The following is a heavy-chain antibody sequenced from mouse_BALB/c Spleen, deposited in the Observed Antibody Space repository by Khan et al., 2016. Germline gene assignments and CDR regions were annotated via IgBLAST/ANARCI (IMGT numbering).Heavy chain of an antibody. D-gene: IGHD1-1*02. V-gene: IGHV3-2*02. CDR3: ARGGTFDY. J-gene: IGHJ2*01. CDR1: GYSITSDYA. CDR2: ISYSGST. Sequence: EVKLEESGPGLVKPSQSLSLTCTVTGYSITSDYAWNWIRQFPGNKLEWMGYISYSGSTSYNPSLKSRISITRDTSKNQFFLQFNSVTTEDTATYYCARGGTFDYWGQGTTLTVSS.